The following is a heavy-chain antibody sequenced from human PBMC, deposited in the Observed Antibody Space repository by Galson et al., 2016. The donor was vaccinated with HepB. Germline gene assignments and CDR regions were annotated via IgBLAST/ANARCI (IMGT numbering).Heavy chain of an antibody. Sequence: SETLSLTCTVYGGPFTGYYWTWIRQPPGKGLAWIGEINHTGSAKYSPSLKSRVTMSVDTSKSLFSLKLNSVTAADAVVYYCASLRPRCGDDCYLPCNFDFWGQGTLVTVSA. CDR2: INHTGSA. V-gene: IGHV4-34*01. CDR1: GGPFTGYY. D-gene: IGHD2-21*02. J-gene: IGHJ4*02. CDR3: ASLRPRCGDDCYLPCNFDF.